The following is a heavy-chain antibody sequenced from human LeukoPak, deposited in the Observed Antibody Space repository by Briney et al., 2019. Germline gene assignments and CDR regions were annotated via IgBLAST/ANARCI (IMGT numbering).Heavy chain of an antibody. CDR1: GYTFTSYD. J-gene: IGHJ4*02. CDR3: ARTTYDFWSGYYDFDY. Sequence: ASVKVSCKASGYTFTSYDINWVRQATGQELEWMGWMNPNSGNTGYAQKFQGRVTMTRNTSISTAYMELSSLRSEDTAVYYCARTTYDFWSGYYDFDYWGQGTLVTVSS. V-gene: IGHV1-8*01. CDR2: MNPNSGNT. D-gene: IGHD3-3*01.